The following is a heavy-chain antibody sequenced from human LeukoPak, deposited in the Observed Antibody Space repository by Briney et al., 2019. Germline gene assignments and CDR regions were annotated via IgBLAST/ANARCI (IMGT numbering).Heavy chain of an antibody. CDR1: GGSISSSSYY. V-gene: IGHV4-39*01. D-gene: IGHD1-26*01. CDR3: AKNSGDYPLDY. CDR2: IHYSGIT. J-gene: IGHJ4*02. Sequence: SETLSLTCTVSGGSISSSSYYWGWIRQPPGKGLEWIGSIHYSGITYYNPSLKSRVTISVDTSKNQLSLKLSSVTAADTAVYYCAKNSGDYPLDYCGQGSLVTVSS.